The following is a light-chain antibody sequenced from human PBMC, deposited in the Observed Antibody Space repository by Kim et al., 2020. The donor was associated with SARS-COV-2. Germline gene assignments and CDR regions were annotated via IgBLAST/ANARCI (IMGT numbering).Light chain of an antibody. J-gene: IGKJ4*01. CDR2: GAS. Sequence: EIVITQSPATLSVSPGERATLSCRASQSVSSKLAWYQQKPGQAPRLLIYGASTRATDIPARFSGSGSETEFTLTISSLQSEDFAVYYCQQYNNWPPGTFGGGTKVDIK. CDR3: QQYNNWPPGT. V-gene: IGKV3-15*01. CDR1: QSVSSK.